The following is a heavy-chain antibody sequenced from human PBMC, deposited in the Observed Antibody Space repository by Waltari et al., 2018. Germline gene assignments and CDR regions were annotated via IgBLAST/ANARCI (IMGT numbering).Heavy chain of an antibody. CDR3: VRDLVGRDDS. D-gene: IGHD3-3*01. J-gene: IGHJ4*02. Sequence: EVQLVESGGALVQPGGSLRLSFAASGFTFSYYWMHWVRHPPGKGLLWVSQLNETGFTTNYAGAVKGRFANSRDNAKNTMYLQMNDLRTEDTAVYYCVRDLVGRDDSWGQGTLVTVSS. CDR2: LNETGFTT. CDR1: GFTFSYYW. V-gene: IGHV3-74*01.